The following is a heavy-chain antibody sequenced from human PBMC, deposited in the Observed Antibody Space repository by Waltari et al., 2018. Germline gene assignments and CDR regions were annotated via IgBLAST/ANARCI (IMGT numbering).Heavy chain of an antibody. V-gene: IGHV3-23*01. J-gene: IGHJ4*02. CDR3: AKAPLITMVRGIYFDY. D-gene: IGHD3-10*01. CDR1: GFTFSSYA. Sequence: EVQLLESGGGLVQPGGSLRLSCAASGFTFSSYAMSWVRQAPGKGLEWVSAIRGSGGSTYYADSVKGRFTISRDNSKNTLYLQMNSLRAEDTAVYYCAKAPLITMVRGIYFDYWGQGTLVTVSS. CDR2: IRGSGGST.